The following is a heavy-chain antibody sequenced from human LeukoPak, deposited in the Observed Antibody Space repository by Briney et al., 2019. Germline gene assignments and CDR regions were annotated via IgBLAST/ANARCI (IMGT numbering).Heavy chain of an antibody. CDR3: AKDRRGGSYYAATLDI. V-gene: IGHV3-30*02. D-gene: IGHD1-26*01. Sequence: GGSLRLSCAASGFPFSSYGMHWVRQAPGKGLEWVAFIRYVGSNKYYADSAKGRFTISRDNSKNTLYVQMNSLRVEDTAVYYCAKDRRGGSYYAATLDIWGQGTMVTVSS. CDR1: GFPFSSYG. CDR2: IRYVGSNK. J-gene: IGHJ3*02.